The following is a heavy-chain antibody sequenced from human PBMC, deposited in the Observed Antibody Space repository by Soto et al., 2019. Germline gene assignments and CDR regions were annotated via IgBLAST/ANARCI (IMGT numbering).Heavy chain of an antibody. CDR2: IIPTFATP. V-gene: IGHV1-69*12. CDR1: GGTFSSFA. D-gene: IGHD2-21*01. CDR3: ARDRVMRGNSYYYGMDV. J-gene: IGHJ6*02. Sequence: QVLLVQSGAEVKKPGSSVKVSCKTSGGTFSSFAISWVRLAPGQGLEWMGVIIPTFATPTYALKFQGRVSITADEPTRTAYMGLSSLRSEDTAVYYCARDRVMRGNSYYYGMDVWGQGTTVTVSS.